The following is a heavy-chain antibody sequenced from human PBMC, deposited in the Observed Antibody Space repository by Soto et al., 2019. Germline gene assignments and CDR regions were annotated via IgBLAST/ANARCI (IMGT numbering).Heavy chain of an antibody. V-gene: IGHV4-59*01. CDR2: IYYSGST. Sequence: PSETLSLTCTVSGGSISSYYWSWIRQPPGKGLEWIGYIYYSGSTNYNPSLKSRVTISVDTSKNQFSLKLSSVTAADTAVYYCARVSYSSGSGRALRSAFGIWGQGTMVTVSS. J-gene: IGHJ3*02. CDR1: GGSISSYY. D-gene: IGHD3-22*01. CDR3: ARVSYSSGSGRALRSAFGI.